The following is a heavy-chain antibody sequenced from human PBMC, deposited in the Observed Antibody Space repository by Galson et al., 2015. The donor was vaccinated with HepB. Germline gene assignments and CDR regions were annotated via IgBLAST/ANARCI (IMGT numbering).Heavy chain of an antibody. CDR2: ISSSSSYI. V-gene: IGHV3-21*04. CDR3: AKGGFGDYDRYLDY. Sequence: SLRLSCAASGFTFSSYSMNWVRQAPGKGLEWVSSISSSSSYIYYADSVKGRFTISGDNAKNTLYLQMNSLRAEDTAVYYCAKGGFGDYDRYLDYWGRGTLVTVSS. J-gene: IGHJ4*02. CDR1: GFTFSSYS. D-gene: IGHD4-17*01.